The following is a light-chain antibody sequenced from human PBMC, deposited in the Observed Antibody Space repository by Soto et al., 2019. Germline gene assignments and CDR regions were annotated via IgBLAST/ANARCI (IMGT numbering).Light chain of an antibody. J-gene: IGKJ5*01. CDR1: QGISNY. CDR2: AAS. CDR3: QNYNSALGIT. Sequence: DIQMTQSPSSLSASVGDRVTITCRASQGISNYLAWYQQKPGKVPKVLIYAASTLQSGVPSRFSGSGSGTDFTLTISSLQPEDVATYYCQNYNSALGITFGQGTRLEIK. V-gene: IGKV1-27*01.